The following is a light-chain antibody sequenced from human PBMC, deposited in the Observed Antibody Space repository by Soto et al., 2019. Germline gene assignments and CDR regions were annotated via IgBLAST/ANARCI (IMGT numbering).Light chain of an antibody. Sequence: QSALTQPPSVSGAPGQRVTISCTGSSSNIGSTYDVQWYQQLPGTAPKLLIHGNTDRPSGVPDRFSGSKSGTSASLAITGLQADDEADYYCQSYDDSLSAHYVFGTGTIVTVL. V-gene: IGLV1-40*01. J-gene: IGLJ1*01. CDR2: GNT. CDR3: QSYDDSLSAHYV. CDR1: SSNIGSTYD.